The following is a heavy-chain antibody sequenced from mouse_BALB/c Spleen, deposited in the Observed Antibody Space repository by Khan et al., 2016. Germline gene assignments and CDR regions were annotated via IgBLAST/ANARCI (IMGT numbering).Heavy chain of an antibody. CDR3: SRYLADYRYEGLGY. D-gene: IGHD2-14*01. CDR1: GYTFTDYG. CDR2: INTNTGEP. J-gene: IGHJ3*01. Sequence: QIQLVQSGPELKKPGETVKISCKASGYTFTDYGMNWVKQAPGKGLKWMGWINTNTGEPTYAEDFTGRFAFSLETSASSAYLQINNLNNEATATYFCSRYLADYRYEGLGYWGQGTLVTVSA. V-gene: IGHV9-3*02.